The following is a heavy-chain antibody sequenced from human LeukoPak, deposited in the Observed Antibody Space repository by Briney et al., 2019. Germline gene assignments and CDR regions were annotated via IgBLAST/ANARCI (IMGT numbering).Heavy chain of an antibody. CDR2: IYYGGST. J-gene: IGHJ4*02. D-gene: IGHD6-19*01. Sequence: PSETLSLTCTVSDGSISSYYWTWIRQPPGKGLEWVGYIYYGGSTNYNPSLKSRVTISVDTSKTQFSLKLTSVTAADTAVYYCARVGGSSGWYGLDYWGQGTLVSVSS. V-gene: IGHV4-59*01. CDR3: ARVGGSSGWYGLDY. CDR1: DGSISSYY.